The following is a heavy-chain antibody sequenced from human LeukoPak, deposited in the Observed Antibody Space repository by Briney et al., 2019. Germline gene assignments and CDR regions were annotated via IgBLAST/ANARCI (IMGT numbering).Heavy chain of an antibody. CDR3: ARDGAAAGTLWGY. J-gene: IGHJ4*02. V-gene: IGHV1-69*13. D-gene: IGHD6-13*01. CDR2: IIPIFGTA. Sequence: GASVKVSCKASGGTFSSYAISWVRQAPGQGLEWMGGIIPIFGTANYAQKFQGRVTITADESTSTAYMELSSLRSEDTAVYYCARDGAAAGTLWGYWGQGTLVTVSS. CDR1: GGTFSSYA.